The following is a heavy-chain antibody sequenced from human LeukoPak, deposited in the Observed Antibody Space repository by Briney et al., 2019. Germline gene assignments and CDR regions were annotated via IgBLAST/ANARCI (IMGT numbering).Heavy chain of an antibody. V-gene: IGHV3-7*01. J-gene: IGHJ5*02. CDR2: ISQDGSQK. D-gene: IGHD5-18*01. CDR1: GFTFSNYW. CDR3: VGDWPGDSYGADP. Sequence: SGGSLRLSCAASGFTFSNYWMNWVRQAPGKGLEWVANISQDGSQKYYVDSVKGRFTISRDNAKNSLYLQMNSLRAEDTAVYYCVGDWPGDSYGADPWGQGTLVTVSS.